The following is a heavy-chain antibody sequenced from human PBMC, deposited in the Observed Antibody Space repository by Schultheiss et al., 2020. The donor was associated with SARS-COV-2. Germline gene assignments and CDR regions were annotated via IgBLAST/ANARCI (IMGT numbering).Heavy chain of an antibody. CDR1: GFTFSSYS. J-gene: IGHJ5*02. CDR2: ISSSSSTI. CDR3: ARSGGDYVWGSYRYTGISWFDP. V-gene: IGHV3-48*01. Sequence: GGSLRLSCAASGFTFSSYSMNWVRQAPGKGLEWVSYISSSSSTIYYADSVKGRFTISRDNAKNSLYLQMNSLRAEDTAVYYCARSGGDYVWGSYRYTGISWFDPWGQGTLVTVSS. D-gene: IGHD3-16*02.